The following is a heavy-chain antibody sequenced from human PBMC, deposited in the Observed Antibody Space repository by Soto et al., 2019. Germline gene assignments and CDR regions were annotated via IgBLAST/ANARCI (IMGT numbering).Heavy chain of an antibody. CDR2: ISGSGGSS. CDR1: GFAFSTYA. V-gene: IGHV3-23*01. CDR3: AKVTKRAAAGRYEYYKYGMDV. D-gene: IGHD6-13*01. Sequence: GGSLRLSCAASGFAFSTYAMTWVRQAPGKGLEWVSVISGSGGSSYYAASVKGRFTISRDNSKNTLFLQMNGLRAEDTAVYYCAKVTKRAAAGRYEYYKYGMDVWGQGTTVT. J-gene: IGHJ6*02.